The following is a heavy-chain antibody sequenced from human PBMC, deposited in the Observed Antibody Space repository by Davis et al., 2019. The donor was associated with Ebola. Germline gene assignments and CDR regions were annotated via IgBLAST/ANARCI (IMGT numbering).Heavy chain of an antibody. V-gene: IGHV3-30*03. CDR1: GFTFSSYG. J-gene: IGHJ5*02. CDR3: AAALARKFDP. Sequence: PGGSLRLSCAASGFTFSSYGMHWVRQAPGKGLEWVAVISYDGSNKYYADSVKGRFTISRDNSKNTLYLQMNSLRAEDTALYYCAAALARKFDPWGQGTLVTVSS. CDR2: ISYDGSNK. D-gene: IGHD3-3*02.